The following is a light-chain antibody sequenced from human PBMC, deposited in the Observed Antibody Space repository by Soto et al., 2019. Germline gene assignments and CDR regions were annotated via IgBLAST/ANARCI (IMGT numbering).Light chain of an antibody. CDR2: AAS. CDR1: QGISSY. CDR3: QQYYSYPVT. Sequence: IQMTQSPSSLSASTVDRVTITFRASQGISSYLAWYQQKPGKAPKLLIYAASTLQSGVPSRFSGSGSGTDFTLTISCLQSEDFATYYCQQYYSYPVTFGQGTRLEI. J-gene: IGKJ5*01. V-gene: IGKV1-8*01.